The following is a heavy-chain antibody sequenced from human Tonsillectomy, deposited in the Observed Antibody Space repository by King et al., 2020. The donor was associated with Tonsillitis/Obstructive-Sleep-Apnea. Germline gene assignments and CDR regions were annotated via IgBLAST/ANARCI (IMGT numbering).Heavy chain of an antibody. CDR2: IRSKAYGGTT. Sequence: DVQLVESGGGLVQPGRSLRLSCTASGFTFGDYAMSWVRQAPGKGLEWVGFIRSKAYGGTTEYAASVKGRFSISRDDSKSIAYLQMNSLKTEDTAVYYCTRGESGYSSSWGDYYYYYMDVWGKGTTVTVSS. J-gene: IGHJ6*03. V-gene: IGHV3-49*04. CDR3: TRGESGYSSSWGDYYYYYMDV. CDR1: GFTFGDYA. D-gene: IGHD6-13*01.